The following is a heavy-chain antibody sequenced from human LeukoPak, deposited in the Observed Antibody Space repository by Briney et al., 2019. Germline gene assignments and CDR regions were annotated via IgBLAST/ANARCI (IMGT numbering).Heavy chain of an antibody. Sequence: GGSLRLSCAASGFTFSDYYMSWIRQAPGKGLEWVSSISSSSSYIYYADSVKGRFTISRDNAKNSLYLQMNSLRAEDTAVYYCARDHRDYVWGSYRYTGNYFDYWGQGTLVTVSS. CDR1: GFTFSDYY. D-gene: IGHD3-16*02. CDR2: ISSSSSYI. J-gene: IGHJ4*02. CDR3: ARDHRDYVWGSYRYTGNYFDY. V-gene: IGHV3-11*06.